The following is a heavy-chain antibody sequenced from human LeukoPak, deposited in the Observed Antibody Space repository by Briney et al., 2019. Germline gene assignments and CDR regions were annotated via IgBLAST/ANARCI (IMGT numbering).Heavy chain of an antibody. V-gene: IGHV4-59*01. J-gene: IGHJ5*02. CDR3: ARSPLSGGSGTYWWFDP. Sequence: SETLSLTCTVSGGSISSYYWSWIRQPPGKGLEWIGYIFYSGSTNYNPSLKSRVTISLDTSKNQFSLKLNSVTAADTAIYYCARSPLSGGSGTYWWFDPWGQGTLVTVSS. CDR2: IFYSGST. D-gene: IGHD3-10*01. CDR1: GGSISSYY.